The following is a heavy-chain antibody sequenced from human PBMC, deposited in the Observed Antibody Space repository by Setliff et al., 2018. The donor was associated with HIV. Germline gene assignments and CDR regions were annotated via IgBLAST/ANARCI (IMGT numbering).Heavy chain of an antibody. CDR1: GGTFSSYA. CDR2: IIPMFVTA. CDR3: ARAKATRQARPTNCFDP. D-gene: IGHD1-1*01. Sequence: ASGGTFSSYAFSWVRQAPGQGLEWMGGIIPMFVTANYAQKFQDRVTITADESTSTAYMELSSLRFEDTAVYYCARAKATRQARPTNCFDPWGQGTLVTVSS. J-gene: IGHJ5*02. V-gene: IGHV1-69*01.